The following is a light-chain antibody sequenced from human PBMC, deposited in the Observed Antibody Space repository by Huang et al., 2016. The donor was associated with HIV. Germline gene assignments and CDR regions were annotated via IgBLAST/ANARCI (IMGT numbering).Light chain of an antibody. Sequence: ILLTQSPSSLSASVGDRVSIACRARQDVSTFLAWYQQKPGASPKVLIYDASTLQTRVPSRFSGFGSGTAFSLTITSLQPEAFATYYCQQLSSYPLSFGQGTIVDV. CDR3: QQLSSYPLS. V-gene: IGKV1-9*01. J-gene: IGKJ3*01. CDR2: DAS. CDR1: QDVSTF.